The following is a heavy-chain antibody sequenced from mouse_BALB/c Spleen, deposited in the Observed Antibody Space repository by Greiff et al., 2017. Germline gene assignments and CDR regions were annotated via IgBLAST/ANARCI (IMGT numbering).Heavy chain of an antibody. CDR2: IWAGGST. D-gene: IGHD2-3*01. CDR1: GFSLTSYG. V-gene: IGHV2-9*02. J-gene: IGHJ4*01. CDR3: ARNGYYGGAYAMDY. Sequence: QVQLKQSGPGLVAPSQSLSITCTVSGFSLTSYGVHWVRQPPGKGLEWLGVIWAGGSTNYNSALMSRLSISKDNSKSQVFLKMNSLQTDDTAMYYGARNGYYGGAYAMDYWGQGTSVTVSS.